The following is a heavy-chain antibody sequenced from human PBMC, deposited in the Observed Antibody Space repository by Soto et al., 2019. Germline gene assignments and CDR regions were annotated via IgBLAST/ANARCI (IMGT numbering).Heavy chain of an antibody. V-gene: IGHV3-30-3*01. Sequence: QVQLVESGGGVVQPGRSLRLSCAASGFTFSSYAMHWVSQAPGKGLEWVAVISYDGSNKYYADSVKGRFTISRDNSKNTLYLQMNSLRAEDTAVYYCVVTTDYYYGMDVWGQGTTVTVSS. J-gene: IGHJ6*02. CDR1: GFTFSSYA. CDR2: ISYDGSNK. D-gene: IGHD4-17*01. CDR3: VVTTDYYYGMDV.